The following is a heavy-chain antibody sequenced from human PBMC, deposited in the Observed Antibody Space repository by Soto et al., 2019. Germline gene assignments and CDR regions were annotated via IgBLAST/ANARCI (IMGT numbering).Heavy chain of an antibody. Sequence: TLSLTCAFSGGSISSGGYSWSWIRQPPGKGLEWIGYIYHSGSTYYNPSLKSRVAISVDRSKNQFSLKLSSVTAADTAVYYCARGSGWYVIDYWGQGTLVTVSS. D-gene: IGHD6-19*01. J-gene: IGHJ4*02. CDR2: IYHSGST. V-gene: IGHV4-30-2*01. CDR3: ARGSGWYVIDY. CDR1: GGSISSGGYS.